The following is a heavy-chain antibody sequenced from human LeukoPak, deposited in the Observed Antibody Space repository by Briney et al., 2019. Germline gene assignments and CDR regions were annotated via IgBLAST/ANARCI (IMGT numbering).Heavy chain of an antibody. V-gene: IGHV4-31*03. CDR2: IYYSGST. D-gene: IGHD5-12*01. CDR1: GGSISSGGYY. CDR3: ARGFISGAFDI. Sequence: PSETLSLTCTVSGGSISSGGYYWSWIRQHPGKGLEWIGYIYYSGSTYYNPSLKSRVTISVDTSKNQFSLKLSSVTAADTAVYYCARGFISGAFDIWGQGTMVTVSP. J-gene: IGHJ3*02.